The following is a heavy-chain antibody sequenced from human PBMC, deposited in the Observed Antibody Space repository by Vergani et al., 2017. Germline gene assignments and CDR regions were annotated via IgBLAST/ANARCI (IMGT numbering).Heavy chain of an antibody. D-gene: IGHD6-13*01. Sequence: QVQLQESGPGLVKPSQTLSLTCTVSGGSISSGSYYWSWIRQPAGKGLEWIGRIYTSGSTNYNPSLKSRVTMSVDTSKNQFSLKLSSVTAADTAVYYCASQRQGIAAAGIDYWGQGTLVTVSP. CDR2: IYTSGST. J-gene: IGHJ4*02. CDR1: GGSISSGSYY. V-gene: IGHV4-61*02. CDR3: ASQRQGIAAAGIDY.